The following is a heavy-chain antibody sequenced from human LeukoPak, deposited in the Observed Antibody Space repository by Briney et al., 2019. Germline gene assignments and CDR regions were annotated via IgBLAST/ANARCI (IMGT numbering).Heavy chain of an antibody. V-gene: IGHV3-23*01. Sequence: PGGSLRLSCAASGFTFSSYGMSWVRQAPGKGLEWVSAISGSGGSTYYADSVKGRFTISRDNSKNTLYLQMNSLRAEDTAIYYFARGGDYGVKIDYWGQGTLVTVSS. J-gene: IGHJ4*02. D-gene: IGHD4-17*01. CDR1: GFTFSSYG. CDR2: ISGSGGST. CDR3: ARGGDYGVKIDY.